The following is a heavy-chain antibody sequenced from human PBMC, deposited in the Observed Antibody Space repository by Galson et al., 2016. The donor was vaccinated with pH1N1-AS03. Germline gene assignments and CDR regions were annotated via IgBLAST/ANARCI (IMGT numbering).Heavy chain of an antibody. CDR3: AHNQANGYNYWFVP. J-gene: IGHJ5*02. Sequence: SVKVSCKASGGSFSKYVISWVRQAPGQGLQWMGRIIPNLGVTNYAQRFQARVTITADKSSSTVYMEVTNLTSEDTAIYYCAHNQANGYNYWFVPWGQGTLVTVSS. V-gene: IGHV1-69*04. CDR1: GGSFSKYV. D-gene: IGHD5-24*01. CDR2: IIPNLGVT.